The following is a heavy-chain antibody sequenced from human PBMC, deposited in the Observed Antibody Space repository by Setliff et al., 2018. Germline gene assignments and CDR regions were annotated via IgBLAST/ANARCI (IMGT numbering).Heavy chain of an antibody. Sequence: GGSLRLSCAASGFTFISYAMSWVRQAPGKGLEWVSSISGRGGSTYYVDSVKGRFTISRDNSKNTLYLQMNSLRAEDAAVYYCATSDWYAAFDHWGQGTLVTVSS. CDR2: ISGRGGST. CDR1: GFTFISYA. J-gene: IGHJ4*02. D-gene: IGHD6-19*01. CDR3: ATSDWYAAFDH. V-gene: IGHV3-23*01.